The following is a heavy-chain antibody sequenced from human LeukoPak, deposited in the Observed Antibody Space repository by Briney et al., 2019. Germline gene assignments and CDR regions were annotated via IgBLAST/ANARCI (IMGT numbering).Heavy chain of an antibody. CDR3: ANSLQLWLRYGMDV. V-gene: IGHV3-23*01. J-gene: IGHJ6*02. Sequence: GGSLRLSCAASGFTFSSYAMSWVRQAPGKGLEWVSAISGSGGSTYYADSVKGRFTISRDNSKNTLYLQMNSLRAEDTAVYYCANSLQLWLRYGMDVWGQGTTVTVSS. D-gene: IGHD5-18*01. CDR1: GFTFSSYA. CDR2: ISGSGGST.